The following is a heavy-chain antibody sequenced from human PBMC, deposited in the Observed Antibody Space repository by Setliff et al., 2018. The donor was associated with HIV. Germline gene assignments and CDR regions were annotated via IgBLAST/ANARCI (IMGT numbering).Heavy chain of an antibody. V-gene: IGHV3-11*04. J-gene: IGHJ4*02. CDR2: ISSRGSTI. Sequence: GGSLRLSCAASGFTFSDYYMSWIRQAPGKGLEFISYISSRGSTIYYADSVKGRFTISRDNAKNSLYLQMNSLRAEETAVYYCVRYSSGWSKIFDCWGQGTLVTVSS. CDR1: GFTFSDYY. CDR3: VRYSSGWSKIFDC. D-gene: IGHD6-19*01.